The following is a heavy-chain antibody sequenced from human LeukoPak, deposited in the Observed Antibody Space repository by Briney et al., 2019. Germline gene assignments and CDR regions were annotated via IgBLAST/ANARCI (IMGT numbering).Heavy chain of an antibody. CDR3: ARGLRGLWFGELTRYYFDY. CDR1: GYTFTSYD. V-gene: IGHV1-8*01. J-gene: IGHJ4*02. D-gene: IGHD3-10*01. Sequence: ASVNVSCKASGYTFTSYDINWVRQATSQGLEWMGWMNPKSGNTGYAQKFQGRVTMTRNTSMSTAYMELRSLRSEDTAVYYCARGLRGLWFGELTRYYFDYWGQGTLVSVSS. CDR2: MNPKSGNT.